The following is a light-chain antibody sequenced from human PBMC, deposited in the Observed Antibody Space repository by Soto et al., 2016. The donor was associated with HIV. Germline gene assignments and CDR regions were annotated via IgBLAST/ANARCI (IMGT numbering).Light chain of an antibody. V-gene: IGKV1-5*03. CDR1: QTISTW. CDR2: KAS. Sequence: DIQMTQSPSTLSASVGDRVTITCRASQTISTWLAWYQQKPGKAPKLLIYKASTLETGVPSRFSGSASGTEFTLTISSLQPDDFATYYCQQYHSPRTFGQGTKLEIK. CDR3: QQYHSPRT. J-gene: IGKJ2*01.